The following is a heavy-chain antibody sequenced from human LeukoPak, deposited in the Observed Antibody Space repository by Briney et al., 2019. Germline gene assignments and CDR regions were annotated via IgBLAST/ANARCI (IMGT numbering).Heavy chain of an antibody. D-gene: IGHD3-10*01. CDR2: INPNSGGT. CDR1: GYTFTGYY. V-gene: IGHV1-2*02. J-gene: IGHJ6*03. Sequence: ASVKVSCKASGYTFTGYYMHWVRQAPGQGLEWMGWINPNSGGTNYAQKFQGRVTMTRDTSISTAYMELSSLRSDDTAVYYCARDQIKMVRGVIARSTDYYKYYYMDVWGKGTTVTVSS. CDR3: ARDQIKMVRGVIARSTDYYKYYYMDV.